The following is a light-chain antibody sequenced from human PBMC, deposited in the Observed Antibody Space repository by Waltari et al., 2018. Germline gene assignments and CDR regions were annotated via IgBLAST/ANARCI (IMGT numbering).Light chain of an antibody. CDR3: SSFTSSTTGI. CDR2: DVN. Sequence: SALTQPDSVSGSPGQSIPISCSGISSDSGGYAYVSWYQQHPDNAPKVIIYDVNNRPSGVSNRFSGSKSGSSASLTISGLQAEDEADYYCSSFTSSTTGIFGGGTKVTVL. V-gene: IGLV2-14*03. J-gene: IGLJ2*01. CDR1: SSDSGGYAY.